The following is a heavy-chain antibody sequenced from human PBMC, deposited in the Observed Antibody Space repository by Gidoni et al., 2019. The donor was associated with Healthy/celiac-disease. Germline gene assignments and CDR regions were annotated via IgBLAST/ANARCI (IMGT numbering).Heavy chain of an antibody. CDR3: AKDSARTYYDFWSGYYTNWFDP. Sequence: EVQLLESGGGLVQPGGSLRLSCAASGFTFSSYAMSWVRQAPWKGLEWVSAISGSGGRTYYADSVKGRFTISRDNSKNTLYLQMNSLRAEDTAVYYCAKDSARTYYDFWSGYYTNWFDPWGQGTLVTVSS. V-gene: IGHV3-23*01. CDR1: GFTFSSYA. D-gene: IGHD3-3*01. CDR2: ISGSGGRT. J-gene: IGHJ5*02.